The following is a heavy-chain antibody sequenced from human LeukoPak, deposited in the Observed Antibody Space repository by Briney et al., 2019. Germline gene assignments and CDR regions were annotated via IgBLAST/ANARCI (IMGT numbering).Heavy chain of an antibody. J-gene: IGHJ4*02. CDR3: AKDPXGGDCXXVDY. CDR2: IRYDGSNK. CDR1: GFTFSSYG. V-gene: IGHV3-30*02. Sequence: GGSLRLSCAASGFTFSSYGMHRVRQAPGKGLEWVAFIRYDGSNKYYADSVKGRFTISRDNSKNTLYLQMNSLRAEDTAVYYCAKDPXGGDCXXVDYWGQGTLATVSS. D-gene: IGHD2-21*01.